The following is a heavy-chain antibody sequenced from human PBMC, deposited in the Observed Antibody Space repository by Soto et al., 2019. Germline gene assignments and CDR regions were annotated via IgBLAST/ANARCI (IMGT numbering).Heavy chain of an antibody. J-gene: IGHJ4*02. CDR3: ARGGAVAGTGFYY. CDR2: INSDGSST. D-gene: IGHD6-19*01. CDR1: GFTFSSYW. V-gene: IGHV3-74*01. Sequence: LSLTCAASGFTFSSYWMHWVRQAPGKGLVWVSRINSDGSSTSYADSVKGRFTISRDNAKNTLYLQMNSLRAEDTAVYYCARGGAVAGTGFYYWGQGTLVTVSS.